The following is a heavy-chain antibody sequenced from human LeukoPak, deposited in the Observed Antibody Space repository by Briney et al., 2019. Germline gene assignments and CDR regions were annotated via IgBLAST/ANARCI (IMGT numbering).Heavy chain of an antibody. J-gene: IGHJ4*02. V-gene: IGHV4-34*01. Sequence: SETLSLTCAVYGGSFSGYYWSWIRQPPGKGLEWIGEINHSGSTNYNPSLKSRVTMSLDTSKNQLSLKLSSVTAADTAVYYCARHPTWDWGQGTLVTVSS. CDR1: GGSFSGYY. CDR2: INHSGST. CDR3: ARHPTWD. D-gene: IGHD2/OR15-2a*01.